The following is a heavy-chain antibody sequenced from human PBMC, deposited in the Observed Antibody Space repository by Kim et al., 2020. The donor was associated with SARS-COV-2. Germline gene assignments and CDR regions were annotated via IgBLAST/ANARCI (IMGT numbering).Heavy chain of an antibody. J-gene: IGHJ6*01. CDR2: IYSRGSA. CDR3: AKFTRASCGVDYY. Sequence: GGSLRLSCAASGFTFSNDYMSWVRQAPGKGLEWVAVIYSRGSAGYADSAKLRFTSSTVTSKNTQYLQIINMNTEDTEVSYCAKFTRASCGVDYY. D-gene: IGHD2-21*01. CDR1: GFTFSNDY. V-gene: IGHV3-66*01.